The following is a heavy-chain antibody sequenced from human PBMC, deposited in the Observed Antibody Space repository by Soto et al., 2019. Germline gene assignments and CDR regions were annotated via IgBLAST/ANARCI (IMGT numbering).Heavy chain of an antibody. CDR3: ARSMAGYFDY. CDR2: IYYSGST. V-gene: IGHV4-31*03. Sequence: SETLSLTCTVSGGSISSGGYYWSWIRQHPGKGLEWIGYIYYSGSTYYNPSLKSRVTISVDTSKNQFSLKLSSVTAADTAVYYGARSMAGYFDYWGQGTLVTVSS. CDR1: GGSISSGGYY. J-gene: IGHJ4*02. D-gene: IGHD6-19*01.